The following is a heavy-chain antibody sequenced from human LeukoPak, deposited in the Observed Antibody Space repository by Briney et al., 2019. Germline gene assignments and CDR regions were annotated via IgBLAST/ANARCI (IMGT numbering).Heavy chain of an antibody. V-gene: IGHV4-34*01. D-gene: IGHD3-22*01. J-gene: IGHJ3*02. CDR2: INHSGST. Sequence: SETLSLTCAVYGGSFSGYYWSWIRQPPGKGLDWIGEINHSGSTNYNPSLKSRVTISVDTSKNQFSLKLSSVTAADTAVYYCARGARSAYYYDSSEAFDIWGQGTMVTVSS. CDR1: GGSFSGYY. CDR3: ARGARSAYYYDSSEAFDI.